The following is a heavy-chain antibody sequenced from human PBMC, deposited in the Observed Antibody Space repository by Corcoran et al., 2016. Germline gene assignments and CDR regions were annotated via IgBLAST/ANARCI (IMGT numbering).Heavy chain of an antibody. Sequence: QVQLVQSGAEVKKPGSSVKVSCKASGGTFSSYAISWVRQAPGQGLEWMGGIIPIFGTANYAQKFQGRVTITADESTSTAYMELSSLRSEDTAVYYCARDPDYYYDSSGLWSGNWGQGTLGAVSS. CDR2: IIPIFGTA. J-gene: IGHJ4*02. D-gene: IGHD3-22*01. V-gene: IGHV1-69*01. CDR1: GGTFSSYA. CDR3: ARDPDYYYDSSGLWSGN.